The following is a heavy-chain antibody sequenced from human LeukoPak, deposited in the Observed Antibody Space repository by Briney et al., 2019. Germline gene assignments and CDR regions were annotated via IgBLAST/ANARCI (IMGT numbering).Heavy chain of an antibody. CDR1: GFTFDDYA. V-gene: IGHV3-9*01. D-gene: IGHD3-22*01. Sequence: GRSLRLSCAASGFTFDDYAMHWVRQAPGKGLEWVSGISWNSGSIGYADSVKGRFTISRDNAKNSLYLQMNSLRAEDTALYYCAKEEGYYYDSSGYYYDYWGQGTLVTVSS. J-gene: IGHJ4*02. CDR2: ISWNSGSI. CDR3: AKEEGYYYDSSGYYYDY.